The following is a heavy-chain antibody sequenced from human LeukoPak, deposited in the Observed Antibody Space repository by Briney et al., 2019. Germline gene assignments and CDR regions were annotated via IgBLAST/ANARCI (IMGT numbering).Heavy chain of an antibody. V-gene: IGHV3-23*01. Sequence: GGSLTLSCPASGFTFISNAISWVSPAPGKVLGWVSFINKSGTRTFYADSVKGRFTISRDNSKNTLYLQMNSLRAEDTAVYYCAKEKNWGLPTSIDYWGQGTLVTVSS. D-gene: IGHD7-27*01. J-gene: IGHJ4*02. CDR3: AKEKNWGLPTSIDY. CDR2: INKSGTRT. CDR1: GFTFISNA.